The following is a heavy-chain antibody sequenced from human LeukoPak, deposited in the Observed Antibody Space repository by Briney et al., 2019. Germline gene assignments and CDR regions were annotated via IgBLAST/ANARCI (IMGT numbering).Heavy chain of an antibody. Sequence: PAGSLRLSCAASGFTFSSYAMSWVRQAPGKGLEWVSAISGSGGSTYYADSVKGRFTISRDNSKNTLYLQMNSLRAEDTAVYYCAKAIGDYVAFDIWGQGTMVTVSS. D-gene: IGHD4-17*01. CDR1: GFTFSSYA. J-gene: IGHJ3*02. CDR3: AKAIGDYVAFDI. CDR2: ISGSGGST. V-gene: IGHV3-23*01.